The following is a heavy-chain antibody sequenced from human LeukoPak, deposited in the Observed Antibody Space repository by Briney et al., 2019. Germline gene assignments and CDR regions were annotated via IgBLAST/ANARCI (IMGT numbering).Heavy chain of an antibody. CDR1: GFTFSNAW. V-gene: IGHV3-15*01. CDR3: TTVEYSYGYSFDY. CDR2: IKSKTDGGTT. J-gene: IGHJ4*02. D-gene: IGHD5-18*01. Sequence: PGGSLRLSCAASGFTFSNAWMSWVRQAPGKGLEWVGRIKSKTDGGTTDYAAPVKGRFTISRDDSKNTLYPQMNSLKTEDTAVYYCTTVEYSYGYSFDYWGQGTLVTVSS.